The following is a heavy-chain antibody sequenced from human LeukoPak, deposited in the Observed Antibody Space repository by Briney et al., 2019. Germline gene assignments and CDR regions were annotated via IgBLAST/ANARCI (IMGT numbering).Heavy chain of an antibody. CDR3: VREMVRGIYAY. CDR1: GYTFTSYD. CDR2: INPSGGST. Sequence: EASVKVSCKASGYTFTSYDINWVRQAPGQGLEWMGIINPSGGSTSYAQKFQGRITMARDMSTSTLYMELSSLRSEDTAVYYCVREMVRGIYAYWGQGTLVTVSS. V-gene: IGHV1-46*01. J-gene: IGHJ4*02. D-gene: IGHD3-10*01.